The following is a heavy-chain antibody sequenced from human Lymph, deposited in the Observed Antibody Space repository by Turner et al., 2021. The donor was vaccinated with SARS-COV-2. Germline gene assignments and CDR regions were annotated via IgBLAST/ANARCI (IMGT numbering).Heavy chain of an antibody. D-gene: IGHD4-17*01. V-gene: IGHV4-31*03. J-gene: IGHJ4*02. CDR2: IYYSGST. Sequence: QVQLQESGPGLVKPSQTLSLPCTVSGGSISIGGYYWIWIRQHPGKGLDWIGYIYYSGSTYYNPSLKSRVTISVDTSKNQFSLKLSSVTAADTAVYYCARDYGGNSNYFGYWGQGTLVTVSS. CDR1: GGSISIGGYY. CDR3: ARDYGGNSNYFGY.